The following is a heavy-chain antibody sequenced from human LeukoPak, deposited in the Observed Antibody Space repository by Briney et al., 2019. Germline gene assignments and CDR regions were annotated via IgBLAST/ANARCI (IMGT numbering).Heavy chain of an antibody. Sequence: SETLSLTCTVSGGSISSSSYYWGWIRQPPGKGLEWIGSIYYSGSTYYNPSLKSRVTISVDTSKNQFSLKLSSVTAADTAVYYCASCGGGTMIVVGDDAFDIWGQGTMVTVSS. D-gene: IGHD3-22*01. CDR2: IYYSGST. CDR1: GGSISSSSYY. J-gene: IGHJ3*02. V-gene: IGHV4-39*01. CDR3: ASCGGGTMIVVGDDAFDI.